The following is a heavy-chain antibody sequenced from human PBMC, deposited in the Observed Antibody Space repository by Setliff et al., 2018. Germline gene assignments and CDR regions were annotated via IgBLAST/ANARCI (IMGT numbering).Heavy chain of an antibody. D-gene: IGHD6-13*01. V-gene: IGHV1-18*01. Sequence: ASVKVSCKASGYTFISYDISWVRQAPGQGLEWMGWISIDDDKTKYAQKFQGRVTMTADTSTSTAYMELNSLRAEDTAVYYCAAHSTYSSSWLEYFQHWGQGTLVTVSS. CDR2: ISIDDDKT. CDR3: AAHSTYSSSWLEYFQH. J-gene: IGHJ1*01. CDR1: GYTFISYD.